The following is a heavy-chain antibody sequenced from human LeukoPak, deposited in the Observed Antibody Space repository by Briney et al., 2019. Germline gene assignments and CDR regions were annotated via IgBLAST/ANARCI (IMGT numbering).Heavy chain of an antibody. CDR1: GFTFSSYS. D-gene: IGHD5-24*01. Sequence: PGGSLRLSCAASGFTFSSYSMNWVRQAPGKGLEWVSSISSSSGYIYYADSVKGRFTISRDNAKNSLYLQMNSLRAEDTAVYYCARDAFMRWLGVGDYTDVWGKGTTVTVSS. CDR3: ARDAFMRWLGVGDYTDV. V-gene: IGHV3-21*01. J-gene: IGHJ6*03. CDR2: ISSSSGYI.